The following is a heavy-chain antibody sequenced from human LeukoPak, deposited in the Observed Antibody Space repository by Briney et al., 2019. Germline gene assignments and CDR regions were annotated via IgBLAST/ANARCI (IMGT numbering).Heavy chain of an antibody. Sequence: ASVKVSCTASGYTFTSYYMHWVRQAPGQGLEWMGIINPSGGSTSYAQKFQGRVTMTRDTSTSTVYMELSSLRSEDTAVYYCARMDIVATPGDYWGQGTLVTVSS. D-gene: IGHD5-12*01. V-gene: IGHV1-46*01. CDR1: GYTFTSYY. CDR3: ARMDIVATPGDY. J-gene: IGHJ4*02. CDR2: INPSGGST.